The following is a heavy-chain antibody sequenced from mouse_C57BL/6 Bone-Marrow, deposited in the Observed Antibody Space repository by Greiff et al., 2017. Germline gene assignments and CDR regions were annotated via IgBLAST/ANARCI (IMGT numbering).Heavy chain of an antibody. CDR2: IYPGSGST. D-gene: IGHD2-1*01. CDR3: APRNLYYGYSDY. J-gene: IGHJ2*01. CDR1: GYTFTSYW. Sequence: QVQLQQPGAELVKPGASVKMSCKASGYTFTSYWITWVKQRPGQGLEWIGDIYPGSGSTNYNEKFKSKATLTVDTSSSTAYMQLSSLTSEDSAVYYCAPRNLYYGYSDYWGQGTTRTVSS. V-gene: IGHV1-55*01.